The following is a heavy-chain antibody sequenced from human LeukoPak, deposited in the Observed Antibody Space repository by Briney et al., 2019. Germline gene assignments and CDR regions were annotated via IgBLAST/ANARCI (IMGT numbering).Heavy chain of an antibody. J-gene: IGHJ4*02. CDR3: ARGGGGSSLFGY. CDR1: GGSISSYY. D-gene: IGHD6-6*01. CDR2: FYYSGST. Sequence: SETLSLTCNVSGGSISSYYWSWIRQPPGKGLEWIGYFYYSGSTNYNPSLKSRVTILVDTSKNQFSPKLSSVTAADTAVYYCARGGGGSSLFGYWGQGALVTVSS. V-gene: IGHV4-59*01.